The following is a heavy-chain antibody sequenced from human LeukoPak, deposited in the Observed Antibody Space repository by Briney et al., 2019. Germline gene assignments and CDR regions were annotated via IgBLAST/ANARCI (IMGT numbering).Heavy chain of an antibody. CDR1: GFTFSSYG. V-gene: IGHV3-33*01. CDR3: ARRPRLAVIDY. J-gene: IGHJ4*02. CDR2: IWYDGSNK. D-gene: IGHD3-3*02. Sequence: PGRSLRLSCAASGFTFSSYGMHWVRQAPGKGLEWVAVIWYDGSNKYYADSVKGRFTISRDNSKNTLYLQMNSLRAEDTAVYYCARRPRLAVIDYWGQGTLVTVSS.